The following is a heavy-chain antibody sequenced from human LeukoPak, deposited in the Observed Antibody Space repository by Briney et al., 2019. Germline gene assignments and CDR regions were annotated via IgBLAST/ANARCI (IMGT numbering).Heavy chain of an antibody. CDR2: VYYSGST. J-gene: IGHJ4*02. Sequence: SGTLSLTCTVSGGSISSDYWSWIRQLPGKGLEWIGYVYYSGSTNCNPSLKSRVTISVDTSKNQFSLKLSSVTTADTAVYYCAGGPNNYYFDYWGQGTLVTVSS. CDR1: GGSISSDY. D-gene: IGHD1/OR15-1a*01. CDR3: AGGPNNYYFDY. V-gene: IGHV4-59*01.